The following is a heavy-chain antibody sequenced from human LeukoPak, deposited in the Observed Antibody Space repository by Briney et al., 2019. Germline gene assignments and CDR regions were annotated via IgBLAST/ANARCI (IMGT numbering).Heavy chain of an antibody. J-gene: IGHJ6*03. Sequence: GGSLRLSCAASGFTFSSYWMSWVRQAPGKGLEWVANIKQDGSEKYYVDSVKGRFTISRDNAKNSLYLQMNSLRAEDTAVYYCAKVMKGSERLTMVRGVIIKTAGLYYMDVWGKGTTVTVSS. CDR1: GFTFSSYW. CDR2: IKQDGSEK. CDR3: AKVMKGSERLTMVRGVIIKTAGLYYMDV. V-gene: IGHV3-7*03. D-gene: IGHD3-10*01.